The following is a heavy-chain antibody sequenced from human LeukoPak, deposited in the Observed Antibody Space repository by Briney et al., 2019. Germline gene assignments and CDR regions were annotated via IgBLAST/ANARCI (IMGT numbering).Heavy chain of an antibody. CDR1: GYTFTSYA. CDR2: INAGNGNT. D-gene: IGHD1-26*01. Sequence: ASVMVSCKASGYTFTSYAMHWVRQAPGQRLEWMGWINAGNGNTKYSQKFQGRVTITRDTSASTAYMELSSLRSEDTAVYYCARDPDVGATHFDYWGQGTLVTVSS. CDR3: ARDPDVGATHFDY. V-gene: IGHV1-3*01. J-gene: IGHJ4*02.